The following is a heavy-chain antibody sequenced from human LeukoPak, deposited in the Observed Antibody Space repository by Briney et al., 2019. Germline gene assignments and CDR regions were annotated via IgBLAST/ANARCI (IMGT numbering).Heavy chain of an antibody. Sequence: GGSLRLSCAASGFTFSGSAMHWVRQASGKGLEWVGRIRSKANSYATAYAASVKGRFTISRDDSKNTAYLQMNSLKTEDTAVYYCTRLPTPLYYYYYMDVWGKGTTVTVSS. CDR2: IRSKANSYAT. CDR3: TRLPTPLYYYYYMDV. V-gene: IGHV3-73*01. D-gene: IGHD4-23*01. J-gene: IGHJ6*03. CDR1: GFTFSGSA.